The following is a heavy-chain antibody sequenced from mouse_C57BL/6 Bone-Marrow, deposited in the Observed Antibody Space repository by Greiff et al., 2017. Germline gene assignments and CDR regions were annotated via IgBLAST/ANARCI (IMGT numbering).Heavy chain of an antibody. J-gene: IGHJ4*01. CDR3: ARRTTVLDYAMDY. CDR2: ISSGGSYT. CDR1: GFTFSSYG. D-gene: IGHD1-1*01. Sequence: EVLLVESGGDLVKPGGSLKLSCAASGFTFSSYGMSWVRQTPDKRLEWVATISSGGSYTYYTDSVKGRFTISRDNAKNTLYLQMSSLKSEDTAVEYCARRTTVLDYAMDYWGKGTSVTVSS. V-gene: IGHV5-6*01.